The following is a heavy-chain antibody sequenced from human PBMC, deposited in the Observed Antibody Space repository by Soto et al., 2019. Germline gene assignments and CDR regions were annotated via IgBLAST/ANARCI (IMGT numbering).Heavy chain of an antibody. CDR1: GGSISSYY. V-gene: IGHV4-59*01. CDR2: IYYSGST. J-gene: IGHJ4*02. Sequence: SETLSLTCTVSGGSISSYYWSWIRQPPGKGLEWIGYIYYSGSTNYNPSLKSRVTISVDTSKNQFSLKLSSVTAADTAVYYCARVAYYYDSSGYLAYFDYWGQGTLVTVSS. D-gene: IGHD3-22*01. CDR3: ARVAYYYDSSGYLAYFDY.